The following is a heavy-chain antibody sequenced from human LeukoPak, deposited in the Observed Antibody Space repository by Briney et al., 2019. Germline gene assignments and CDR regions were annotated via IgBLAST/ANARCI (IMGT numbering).Heavy chain of an antibody. CDR2: INPNSGAT. J-gene: IGHJ6*02. Sequence: ASVKVSCKASGYTFTGYYMHWVRQAPGQGLEWMGWINPNSGATNYAQKFQGRVTMTRDTSISTAYMELSRLRSDDTAVYYCASGLLWFGADYCYGMDVWGQGTTVTVSS. CDR1: GYTFTGYY. D-gene: IGHD3-10*01. V-gene: IGHV1-2*02. CDR3: ASGLLWFGADYCYGMDV.